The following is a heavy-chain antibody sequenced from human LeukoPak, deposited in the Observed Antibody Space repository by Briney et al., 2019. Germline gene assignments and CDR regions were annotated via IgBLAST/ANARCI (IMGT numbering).Heavy chain of an antibody. CDR1: GGSVSNYY. D-gene: IGHD6-19*01. V-gene: IGHV4-4*07. CDR3: ARLRRHSSDWYADDY. Sequence: NLSETLSLTCTVSGGSVSNYYWSWLRQSAGKGLEWIGRISISDGTNFNPSLKSRVSMSVDASRNQFSLKLTSVTAADTAVYYCARLRRHSSDWYADDYWGQGTLVTVSS. CDR2: ISISDGT. J-gene: IGHJ4*02.